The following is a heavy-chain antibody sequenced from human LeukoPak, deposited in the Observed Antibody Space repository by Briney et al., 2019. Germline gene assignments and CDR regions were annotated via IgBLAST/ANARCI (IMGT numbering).Heavy chain of an antibody. CDR1: GGSFSGYY. V-gene: IGHV4-34*01. Sequence: PSETLSLTCAVYGGSFSGYYWSWIRQPPGKGLEWIGEINHSGSTNYNPSLKSRVTISVDTSKNQFSLKLSSVTAADTAVYYCARGHYDSSGYSLYYFDYWGQGTLVTVSS. CDR2: INHSGST. J-gene: IGHJ4*02. D-gene: IGHD3-22*01. CDR3: ARGHYDSSGYSLYYFDY.